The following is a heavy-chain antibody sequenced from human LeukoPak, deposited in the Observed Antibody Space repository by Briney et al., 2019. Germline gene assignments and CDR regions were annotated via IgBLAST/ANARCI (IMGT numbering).Heavy chain of an antibody. V-gene: IGHV4-34*01. Sequence: PSETLSLTCAVSGGSFSGHYYWVWIRQSRGRGLEWIGEVNRSGITNYNPSLKSRVFISVDTSKNQFSLKFTSVTAADTAVYYCARLLLSGGLDSWGQGTLVTVSS. J-gene: IGHJ4*02. CDR1: GGSFSGHYY. CDR2: VNRSGIT. CDR3: ARLLLSGGLDS. D-gene: IGHD3-3*01.